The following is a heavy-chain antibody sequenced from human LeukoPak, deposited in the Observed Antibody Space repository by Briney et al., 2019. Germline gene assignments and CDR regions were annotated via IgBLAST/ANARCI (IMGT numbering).Heavy chain of an antibody. Sequence: ASVKVSCKATGTTLSNYGITWVRQAPGRGLEWMGWISPNSGGTNYAQKFQGRVTMTKDTSISTGYMELSRLRSDDTAVYYCARAPLGYNWFDPWGQGTLVTVSS. V-gene: IGHV1-2*02. CDR1: GTTLSNYG. CDR3: ARAPLGYNWFDP. CDR2: ISPNSGGT. J-gene: IGHJ5*02. D-gene: IGHD3-10*01.